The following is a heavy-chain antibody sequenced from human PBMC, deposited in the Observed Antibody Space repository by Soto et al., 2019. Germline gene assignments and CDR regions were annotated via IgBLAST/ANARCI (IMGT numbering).Heavy chain of an antibody. V-gene: IGHV1-69*02. CDR1: EGTFSSYT. CDR3: AGAVKDYGGIKGFDY. CDR2: IIPILGIA. J-gene: IGHJ4*02. D-gene: IGHD4-17*01. Sequence: QVPLVQSRAEVKKPGSSVKVSCKASEGTFSSYTISWVRQAPGQGLEWMGRIIPILGIANYAQKFQGRVTNTADKPTSTAYMQLTSLRSDDTAVYYCAGAVKDYGGIKGFDYWGQGNPVTVAS.